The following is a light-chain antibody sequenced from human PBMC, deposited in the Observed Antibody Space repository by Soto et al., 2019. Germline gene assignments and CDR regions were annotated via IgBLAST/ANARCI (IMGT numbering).Light chain of an antibody. CDR1: QNINNY. V-gene: IGKV1-33*01. Sequence: DIQMTQSPSSLSASVGDRVTITCQASQNINNYLNWYQQKPGRAPKLLIYDASKLEAGVPSRFRGSGSETDCTFTISRLQPEDIATYYCQQYENLPTFGQGTRLEIK. CDR3: QQYENLPT. CDR2: DAS. J-gene: IGKJ5*01.